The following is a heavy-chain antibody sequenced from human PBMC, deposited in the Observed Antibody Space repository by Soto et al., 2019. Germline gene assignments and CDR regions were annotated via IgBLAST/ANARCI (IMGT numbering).Heavy chain of an antibody. CDR2: ISGSGGST. Sequence: GGSLRLSCAASGFTFSSYAMSWVRQAPGKGLEWVSAISGSGGSTYYADSVKGRFTISRDNSKNTLYLQMNSLRAEDTAVYYCAKDLGPKKSIEARPFDYWGQGTLVTVSS. CDR1: GFTFSSYA. V-gene: IGHV3-23*01. J-gene: IGHJ4*02. CDR3: AKDLGPKKSIEARPFDY. D-gene: IGHD6-6*01.